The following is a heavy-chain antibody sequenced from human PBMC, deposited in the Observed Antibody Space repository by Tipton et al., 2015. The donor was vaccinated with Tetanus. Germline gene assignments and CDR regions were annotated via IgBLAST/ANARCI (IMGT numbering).Heavy chain of an antibody. Sequence: TLSLTCTVSGDSISSYYWSWIRQPAGKGLEWIGRIYTSGSTNYNPSLKSRVTMSVDTSKNQFSLKLSSVTAADTAVYYCATTEYSSGWYNWGQGTLVTVSS. CDR1: GDSISSYY. D-gene: IGHD6-19*01. J-gene: IGHJ4*02. V-gene: IGHV4-4*07. CDR3: ATTEYSSGWYN. CDR2: IYTSGST.